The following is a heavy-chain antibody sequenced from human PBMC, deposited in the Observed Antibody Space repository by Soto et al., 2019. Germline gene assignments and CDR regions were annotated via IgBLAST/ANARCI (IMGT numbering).Heavy chain of an antibody. Sequence: SETLSLTCTVSGGSISSGGYYWSWIRQHPGKGLEWIGYIYYSGSTYYNPSLKSRVTISVDTSKNQFSLKLSSVTAADTAVYYCARGFYDILTGYYLRDNDAFDIWGQGTMVNVS. CDR3: ARGFYDILTGYYLRDNDAFDI. CDR2: IYYSGST. CDR1: GGSISSGGYY. V-gene: IGHV4-31*03. D-gene: IGHD3-9*01. J-gene: IGHJ3*02.